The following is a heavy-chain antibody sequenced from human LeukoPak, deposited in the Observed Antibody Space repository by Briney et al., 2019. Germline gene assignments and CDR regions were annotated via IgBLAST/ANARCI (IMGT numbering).Heavy chain of an antibody. D-gene: IGHD3-16*01. V-gene: IGHV4-59*08. CDR2: IYYSGST. CDR3: ARQRGAPPYYFDY. Sequence: SETLSLTCTASGGSISSYYWSWIRQPPGKGLEWIGYIYYSGSTNYNPSLKSRVTISVDTSKNQFSLKLSSVTAADTAVYYCARQRGAPPYYFDYWGQGTLVTVSS. J-gene: IGHJ4*02. CDR1: GGSISSYY.